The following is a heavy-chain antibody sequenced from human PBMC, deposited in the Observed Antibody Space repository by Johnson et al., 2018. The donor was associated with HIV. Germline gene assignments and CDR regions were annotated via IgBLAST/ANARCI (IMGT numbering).Heavy chain of an antibody. CDR3: VRPAAAGRDDAFDI. CDR2: IYSGGST. V-gene: IGHV3-66*02. D-gene: IGHD6-13*01. CDR1: GFTFSSYA. Sequence: MLLVESGGGLVQPGGSLRLSCAASGFTFSSYAMSWVRQAPGKGLEWVAVIYSGGSTYYADSVKGRFTISRNNSKNTLYMQMHSLRAEDTALYYCVRPAAAGRDDAFDIWGQGTMVTVSS. J-gene: IGHJ3*02.